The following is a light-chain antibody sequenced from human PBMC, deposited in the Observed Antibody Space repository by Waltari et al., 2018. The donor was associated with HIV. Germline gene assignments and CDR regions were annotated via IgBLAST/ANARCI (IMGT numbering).Light chain of an antibody. CDR2: DVT. V-gene: IGLV2-14*03. CDR1: GAEIGAYNY. J-gene: IGLJ2*01. CDR3: SSYTTFNTVI. Sequence: QSALTQPASVSGSPGPSITISCAGTGAEIGAYNYVAWYQKLPDSVPKLIIYDVTSRPSGISDRFSASKSGNAASLTISGLQADDEGEYYCSSYTTFNTVIFGGGTKLTV.